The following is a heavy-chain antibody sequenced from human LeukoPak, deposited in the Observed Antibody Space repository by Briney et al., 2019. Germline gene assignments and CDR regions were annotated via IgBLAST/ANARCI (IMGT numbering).Heavy chain of an antibody. D-gene: IGHD6-13*01. CDR3: ARGRGSSWARNYYYMDV. CDR2: INHSGST. CDR1: GYSISSGYY. V-gene: IGHV4-38-2*02. Sequence: PSETLSLTCTVSGYSISSGYYWGWIRQPPGKGLEWIGEINHSGSTNYNPSLKSRVTISVDTSKNQFSLKLSSVTAADTAVYYCARGRGSSWARNYYYMDVWGKGTTVTVSS. J-gene: IGHJ6*03.